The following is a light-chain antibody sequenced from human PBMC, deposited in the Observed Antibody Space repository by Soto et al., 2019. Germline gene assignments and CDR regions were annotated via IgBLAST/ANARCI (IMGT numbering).Light chain of an antibody. Sequence: EIVLTQSPATLSLSPGERATLSCRASQSVSSYLAWYQQKPGQAPRLLIYDASNRATGIPARFSGSGSGTDFTLTISSREPEDFAVYYCQQRSNWPSTLGGGTKVEIK. CDR3: QQRSNWPST. CDR1: QSVSSY. CDR2: DAS. V-gene: IGKV3-11*01. J-gene: IGKJ4*01.